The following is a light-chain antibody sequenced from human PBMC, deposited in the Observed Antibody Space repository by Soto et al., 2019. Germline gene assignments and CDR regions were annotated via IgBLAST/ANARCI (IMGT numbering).Light chain of an antibody. J-gene: IGLJ2*01. V-gene: IGLV2-14*01. Sequence: QSALIQPASVSGSPGQSITISCTGTSRDVGGSNYVSWYQHHPHRAPKLLIYEVSYRPSGVSSRFSGSKSGNTASLTISGLQPEDDADYYCSSYTSSNTLEVFGVGTKLTVL. CDR2: EVS. CDR1: SRDVGGSNY. CDR3: SSYTSSNTLEV.